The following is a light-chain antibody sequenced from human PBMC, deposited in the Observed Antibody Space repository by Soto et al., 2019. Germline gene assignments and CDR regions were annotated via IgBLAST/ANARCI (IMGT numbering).Light chain of an antibody. J-gene: IGKJ4*01. V-gene: IGKV1-12*01. CDR3: QQADSFPLT. CDR2: AAS. CDR1: QGISSW. Sequence: QITNSPSLVCAPVTYIVSITCRASQGISSWLAWYQQKPGKAPKLLIYAASSLESGVPSRFSGSGSGTDFTLTINSLQPEDFATYYCQQADSFPLTFGGGTKVDIK.